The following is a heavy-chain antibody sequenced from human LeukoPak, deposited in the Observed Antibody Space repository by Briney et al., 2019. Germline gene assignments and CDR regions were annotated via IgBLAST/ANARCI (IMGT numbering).Heavy chain of an antibody. D-gene: IGHD6-25*01. V-gene: IGHV3-30-3*01. CDR1: RFTFSSYA. Sequence: GGALRLSCAASRFTFSSYAMQWVRQAPGKGLERGAVLLFDGSNKYYADTVKGRFTISRDNAKNALYMQINSLRAEDTAVYYCARDLVRSGGGFDPWGQGTLVTVSS. CDR3: ARDLVRSGGGFDP. CDR2: LLFDGSNK. J-gene: IGHJ5*02.